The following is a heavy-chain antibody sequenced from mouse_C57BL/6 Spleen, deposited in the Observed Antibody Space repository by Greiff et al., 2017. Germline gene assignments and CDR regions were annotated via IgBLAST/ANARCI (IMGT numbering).Heavy chain of an antibody. Sequence: EVQVVESGGGLVQPGGSLKLSCAASGFTFSDYYMYWVRQTPEKRLAWVAYISTGGGSTYYTDTVKGRSTISRDNAKNTLYLQMSRLKSEDTAMSYCARLGVYGNYLYAMDYWDQGTSVTVSS. CDR2: ISTGGGST. CDR1: GFTFSDYY. CDR3: ARLGVYGNYLYAMDY. D-gene: IGHD2-1*01. V-gene: IGHV5-12*01. J-gene: IGHJ4*01.